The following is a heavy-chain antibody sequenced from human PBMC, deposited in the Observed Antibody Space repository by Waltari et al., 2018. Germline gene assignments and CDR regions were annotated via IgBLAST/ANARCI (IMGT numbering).Heavy chain of an antibody. Sequence: QLQLQESGSGLVKPSQTLSLTCAVSGGSISSGGYSWSWIRQPPGKGLEWIGYIYHIGSTYYNPSLKSRVTISVDRSKNQFSLKLSSVTAADTAVYYCARDNYYDSSGYTHWGQGTLVTVSS. CDR2: IYHIGST. J-gene: IGHJ1*01. CDR1: GGSISSGGYS. CDR3: ARDNYYDSSGYTH. V-gene: IGHV4-30-2*01. D-gene: IGHD3-22*01.